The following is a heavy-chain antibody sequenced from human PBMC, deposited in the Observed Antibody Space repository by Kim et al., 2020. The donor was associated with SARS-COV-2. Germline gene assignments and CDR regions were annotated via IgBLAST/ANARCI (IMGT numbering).Heavy chain of an antibody. V-gene: IGHV3-7*05. Sequence: GGSLRLSCAVSGFPLSRYSMSWVRQAPGKGLEWVANIKEDGSDRYNVDSVKGRFTISRDNTENALYLQMNSLTAEDTAVYYCANRPTNCGGDCYFFYWGQGTLVIVSS. CDR2: IKEDGSDR. D-gene: IGHD2-21*01. J-gene: IGHJ4*02. CDR1: GFPLSRYS. CDR3: ANRPTNCGGDCYFFY.